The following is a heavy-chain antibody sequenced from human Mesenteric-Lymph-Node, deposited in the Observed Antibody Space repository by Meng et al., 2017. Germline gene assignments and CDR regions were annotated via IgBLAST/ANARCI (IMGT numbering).Heavy chain of an antibody. V-gene: IGHV4-34*01. CDR1: GGSFSGYY. Sequence: QVLLQQWGAGLLKPSETLSLTCAGYGGSFSGYYWSWIRQPPGKGLEWIGEINHSGSTNSNPSLKSRVTISVDTSKNQFSLKLSSVTAADTAVYYCARTIGGADIVVVPAAYYFDYWGQGTLVTVSS. D-gene: IGHD2-2*01. CDR2: INHSGST. CDR3: ARTIGGADIVVVPAAYYFDY. J-gene: IGHJ4*02.